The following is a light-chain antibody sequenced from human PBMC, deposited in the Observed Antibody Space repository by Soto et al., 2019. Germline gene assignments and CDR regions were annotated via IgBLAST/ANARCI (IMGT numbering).Light chain of an antibody. Sequence: EIVLTQSPGTLSLSPGERATLSCRASQSVSSSYLAWYQQTPGQAPRLIIYGASSRDTGIPDRVSGSGSGTDVTLTISRLEPEELAVDYGQQYGSSPLTFGQGTKVDIK. CDR2: GAS. CDR1: QSVSSSY. V-gene: IGKV3-20*01. J-gene: IGKJ1*01. CDR3: QQYGSSPLT.